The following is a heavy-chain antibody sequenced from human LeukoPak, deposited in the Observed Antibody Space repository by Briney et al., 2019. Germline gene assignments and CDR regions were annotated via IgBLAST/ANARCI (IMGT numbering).Heavy chain of an antibody. V-gene: IGHV4-34*01. CDR1: GGSFSGYY. Sequence: SETLSLTCAVYGGSFSGYYWSWIRQPPGKGLEWIGEINHSGSTYYNPSLKSRVTISVDTSKNRFSLKLSSVTAADTAVYYCARLGHDNAFDIWGQGTMVTVSS. D-gene: IGHD1-1*01. J-gene: IGHJ3*02. CDR3: ARLGHDNAFDI. CDR2: INHSGST.